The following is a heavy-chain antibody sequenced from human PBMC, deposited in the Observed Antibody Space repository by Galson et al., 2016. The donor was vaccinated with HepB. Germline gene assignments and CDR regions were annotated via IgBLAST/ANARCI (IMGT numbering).Heavy chain of an antibody. D-gene: IGHD6-19*01. CDR2: IYYSGGT. CDR3: ARMYSSGWFDQ. CDR1: GGSISSGGYY. J-gene: IGHJ5*02. V-gene: IGHV4-31*03. Sequence: TLSLTCTVSGGSISSGGYYWSWIRQHPGKGLEWIGYIYYSGGTYYKPSLKSRVTISVDTSKNQFSLKLSSVTAADTAVYYCARMYSSGWFDQWGQGTLVTVSS.